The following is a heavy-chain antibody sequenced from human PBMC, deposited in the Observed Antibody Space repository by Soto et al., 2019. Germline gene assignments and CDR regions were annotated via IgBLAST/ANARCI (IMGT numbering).Heavy chain of an antibody. Sequence: GASVKVSCKASGYTFTSYAMHWVRQAPGQRLEWMGWINAGNGNTKYSQKFQGRVTITRDTSASTAYMELSSLRSEDTAVYYCTRGSGPMIEWHWGQGTLVTVSS. CDR2: INAGNGNT. CDR1: GYTFTSYA. V-gene: IGHV1-3*01. J-gene: IGHJ4*02. CDR3: TRGSGPMIEWH. D-gene: IGHD3-22*01.